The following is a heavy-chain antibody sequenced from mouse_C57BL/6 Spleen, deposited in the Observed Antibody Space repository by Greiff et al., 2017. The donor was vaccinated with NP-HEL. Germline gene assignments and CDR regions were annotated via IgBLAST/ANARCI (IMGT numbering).Heavy chain of an antibody. J-gene: IGHJ4*01. CDR3: ASGHYGNYEGYAMDY. Sequence: QVQLQQSGAELVRPGSSVKLSCKDSYFAFMASAMHWVKQRPGHGLEWIGSFTMYSDATEYSENFKGKATLTANTSSRTAYMELSSPTSEDSAVYYCASGHYGNYEGYAMDYWGQGTSVTVSS. CDR2: FTMYSDAT. V-gene: IGHV1-49*01. D-gene: IGHD2-1*01. CDR1: YFAFMASA.